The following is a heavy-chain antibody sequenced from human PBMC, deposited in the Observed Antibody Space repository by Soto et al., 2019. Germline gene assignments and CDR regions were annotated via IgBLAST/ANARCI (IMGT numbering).Heavy chain of an antibody. V-gene: IGHV3-23*01. Sequence: GGSLRLSCTPSGFTFGNFAMSWVRQAPGKGLEWVSSISAGGATTYYADSVKGRVTMSRDNSKNTLSLQMISLRAEDSAVYYCAKDRGGTGWPFDHWGQGTLVTVSS. CDR3: AKDRGGTGWPFDH. CDR2: ISAGGATT. CDR1: GFTFGNFA. J-gene: IGHJ4*02. D-gene: IGHD6-19*01.